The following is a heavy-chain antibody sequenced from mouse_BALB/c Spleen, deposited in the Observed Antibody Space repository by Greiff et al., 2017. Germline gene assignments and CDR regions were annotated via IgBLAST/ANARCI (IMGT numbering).Heavy chain of an antibody. CDR3: ARPLYGNYGDYAMDY. J-gene: IGHJ4*01. Sequence: EVQRVESGGGLVQPGGSRKLSCAASGFTFSSFGMHWVRQAPEKGLEWVAYISSGSSTIYYADTVKGRFTISRDNPKNTLFLQMTSLRSEDTAMYYCARPLYGNYGDYAMDYWGQGTSVTVSS. D-gene: IGHD2-10*02. CDR1: GFTFSSFG. V-gene: IGHV5-17*02. CDR2: ISSGSSTI.